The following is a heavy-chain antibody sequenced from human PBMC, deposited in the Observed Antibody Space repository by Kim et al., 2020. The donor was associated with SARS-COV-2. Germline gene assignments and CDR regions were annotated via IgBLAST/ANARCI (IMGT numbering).Heavy chain of an antibody. D-gene: IGHD5-18*01. J-gene: IGHJ3*01. CDR2: INTNTGNP. Sequence: ASVKVSCTASGYTFTSYAMNWVRQAPGQGPEWMGWINTNTGNPTYAQGFIGRVVFSLDTSVSTAYLEISGLKAEDTGVYYCARDGHPGIQLYLVPDFWG. CDR1: GYTFTSYA. V-gene: IGHV7-4-1*02. CDR3: ARDGHPGIQLYLVPDF.